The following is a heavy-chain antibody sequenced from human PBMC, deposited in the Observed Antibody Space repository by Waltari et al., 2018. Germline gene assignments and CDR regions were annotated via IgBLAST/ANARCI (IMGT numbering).Heavy chain of an antibody. J-gene: IGHJ4*02. V-gene: IGHV1-8*01. Sequence: VQLVQSGAEVKKPGASVKVSCKASGYTLTSFDIYWVRQAAGQGLAWMGWRNPESWNTGYAQKFQGRVTMTRDTSISTAYMELISLRSEDTAVYYCAREFYYSDAFTGVWGQGTLVTVSS. D-gene: IGHD4-17*01. CDR2: RNPESWNT. CDR1: GYTLTSFD. CDR3: AREFYYSDAFTGV.